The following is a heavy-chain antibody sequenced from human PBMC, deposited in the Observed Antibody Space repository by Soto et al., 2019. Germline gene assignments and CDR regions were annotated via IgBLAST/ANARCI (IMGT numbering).Heavy chain of an antibody. CDR3: SSDGLVVVAAHFDF. CDR1: GFTFSSYA. Sequence: EVQLLESGGGLVQTGGYLRLSCAASGFTFSSYAMRWVRQAPGQGMEWVSAISGSGGSTYYADSVKGRFTIYRDNSKNTLNLLMSSLRAEDTAVYYCSSDGLVVVAAHFDFWGQGTLATVSS. J-gene: IGHJ4*02. D-gene: IGHD2-15*01. CDR2: ISGSGGST. V-gene: IGHV3-23*01.